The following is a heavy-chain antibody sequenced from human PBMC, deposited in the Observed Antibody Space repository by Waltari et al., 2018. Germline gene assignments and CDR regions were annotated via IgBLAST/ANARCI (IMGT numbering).Heavy chain of an antibody. V-gene: IGHV1-69*06. CDR1: GGTFSSYA. D-gene: IGHD4-17*01. CDR3: VRDRPGYRDYPSYYFDS. CDR2: IIPIFGTA. Sequence: QVQLVQSGAEVKKPGSSVKVSCKASGGTFSSYAISWVRQAPGQGLEWMGGIIPIFGTANYAQKFQGRVTMTRDTSTTTVYMELSRLGSEDTAVYYCVRDRPGYRDYPSYYFDSWGQGTLVTVSS. J-gene: IGHJ4*02.